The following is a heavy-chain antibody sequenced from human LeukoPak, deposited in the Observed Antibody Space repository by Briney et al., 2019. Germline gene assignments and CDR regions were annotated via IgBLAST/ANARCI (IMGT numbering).Heavy chain of an antibody. D-gene: IGHD6-19*01. CDR1: GGSISSGDYY. J-gene: IGHJ4*02. CDR2: IYYSGST. Sequence: SETLSLTCTVSGGSISSGDYYWSWIRQPPGKGLEWIGYIYYSGSTNYNPSLKGRVTISVDTSKNQFSLKLSSVTAADTAVHYCARDGGWLDPDYWGQGTLVTVSS. V-gene: IGHV4-61*08. CDR3: ARDGGWLDPDY.